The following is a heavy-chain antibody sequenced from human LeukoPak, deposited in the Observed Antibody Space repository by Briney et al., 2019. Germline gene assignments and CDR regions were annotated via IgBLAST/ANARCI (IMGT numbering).Heavy chain of an antibody. D-gene: IGHD1-1*01. CDR3: ARDLANIHTTGSTYDAFDI. Sequence: QPGGSLRLSCAASGFTFSDYGMHWVRQAPGKGLEWVAVISFDASNKYYADSVKGRFTISRDNSKNTLYLQMNSLRDEDTSVYYCARDLANIHTTGSTYDAFDIWGQGTMVTVSS. CDR2: ISFDASNK. J-gene: IGHJ3*02. CDR1: GFTFSDYG. V-gene: IGHV3-30*19.